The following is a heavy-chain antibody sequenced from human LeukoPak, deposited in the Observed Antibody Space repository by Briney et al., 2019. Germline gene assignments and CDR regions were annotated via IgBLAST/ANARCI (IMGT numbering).Heavy chain of an antibody. CDR3: AREFRYGDLDY. CDR2: IYSSGST. Sequence: PSETLSLTCTVSGGSISTYYWSWIRQPAGKGLEWIGRIYSSGSTNYKSSLKSRITVSVDTSKNQFSLKLSSVTAADTAVYYCAREFRYGDLDYWGQGTLVTVSS. J-gene: IGHJ4*02. D-gene: IGHD2-21*02. V-gene: IGHV4-4*07. CDR1: GGSISTYY.